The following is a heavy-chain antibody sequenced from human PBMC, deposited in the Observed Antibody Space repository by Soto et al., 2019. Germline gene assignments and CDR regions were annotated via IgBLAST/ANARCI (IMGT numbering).Heavy chain of an antibody. CDR2: ISWNGGST. V-gene: IGHV3-43*01. Sequence: GGSLRLSCAASGFTFDDYTMHWVRQPPGKGLEWVSFISWNGGSTDYADSVKGRFTISRDNSKNSLFLQMNSLETEDTALYYCAKEKGETYSFDYWGQGTLVTVS. CDR3: AKEKGETYSFDY. D-gene: IGHD2-15*01. J-gene: IGHJ4*02. CDR1: GFTFDDYT.